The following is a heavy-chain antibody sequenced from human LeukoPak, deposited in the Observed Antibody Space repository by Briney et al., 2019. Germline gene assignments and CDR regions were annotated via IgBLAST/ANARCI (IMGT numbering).Heavy chain of an antibody. J-gene: IGHJ6*02. D-gene: IGHD6-6*01. Sequence: GGSLRLSCAASGFIFSGSWMTWVRQAPGKGLEWVANIKEDGSEKYYVDSVKGRFTISRDNAKNSLYLQMNSLRAEDTAVYYCARSYSSLTNYYYYYGMDVWGQGTTVTVSS. CDR2: IKEDGSEK. CDR1: GFIFSGSW. CDR3: ARSYSSLTNYYYYYGMDV. V-gene: IGHV3-7*01.